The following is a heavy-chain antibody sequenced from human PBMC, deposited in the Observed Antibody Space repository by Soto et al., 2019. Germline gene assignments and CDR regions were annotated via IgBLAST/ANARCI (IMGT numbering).Heavy chain of an antibody. J-gene: IGHJ4*02. CDR2: VSATAGTT. CDR1: GFTFSNYA. D-gene: IGHD3-16*01. CDR3: AKDRLPGGFDF. Sequence: DVQLVDSGGGLVQPGGSLRLSCAASGFTFSNYAMSWVRHAPGKGLEWVSLVSATAGTTYCTDSMKGRFTISRDNARNTVYLQMNSLRADDTAVYYCAKDRLPGGFDFWCQGTLVTVSS. V-gene: IGHV3-23*04.